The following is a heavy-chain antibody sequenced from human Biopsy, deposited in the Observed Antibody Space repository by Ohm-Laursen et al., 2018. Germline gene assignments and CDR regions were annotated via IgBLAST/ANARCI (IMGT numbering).Heavy chain of an antibody. V-gene: IGHV3-23*01. CDR1: GFTFRSYA. CDR3: ARQFASGRFYFDY. D-gene: IGHD3-10*01. Sequence: GSLRLSCAASGFTFRSYAMAWVRRAPGKGLEWVSTASATGAATYYADSVKGRLIISRDNSKNTLYLQMDILRADDSAIYYCARQFASGRFYFDYWGQGTLVTVSS. CDR2: ASATGAAT. J-gene: IGHJ4*02.